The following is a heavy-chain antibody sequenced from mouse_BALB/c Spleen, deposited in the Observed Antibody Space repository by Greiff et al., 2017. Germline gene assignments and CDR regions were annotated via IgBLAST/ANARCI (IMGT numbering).Heavy chain of an antibody. D-gene: IGHD1-2*01. V-gene: IGHV5-4*02. Sequence: EVQLVESGGGLVKPGGSLKLSCAASGFTFSYYYMYWVRQTPEKRLEWVATISDGGSYTYYPDSVKGRFTISRDNAKNNLYLQMSSLKSEDTAMYYCARADGDYFDYWGQGTTLTVSS. J-gene: IGHJ2*01. CDR3: ARADGDYFDY. CDR1: GFTFSYYY. CDR2: ISDGGSYT.